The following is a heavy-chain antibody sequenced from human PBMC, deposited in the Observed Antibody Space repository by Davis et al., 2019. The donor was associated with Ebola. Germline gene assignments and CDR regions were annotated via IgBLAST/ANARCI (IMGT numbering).Heavy chain of an antibody. J-gene: IGHJ6*02. Sequence: GESLKISCAASGFTFSSYSMSWIRQAPGKGLEWVSYISSSSSYTNYADSVKGRFTISRDNAKNSLFMQMNSLRAEETAVYYCVSGDGRGSSYDMDVWGQGTTVTVSS. CDR1: GFTFSSYS. CDR2: ISSSSSYT. V-gene: IGHV3-11*03. D-gene: IGHD5-12*01. CDR3: VSGDGRGSSYDMDV.